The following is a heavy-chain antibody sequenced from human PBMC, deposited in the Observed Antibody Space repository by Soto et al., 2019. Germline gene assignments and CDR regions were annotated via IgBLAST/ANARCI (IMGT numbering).Heavy chain of an antibody. CDR1: GCSFTSYY. J-gene: IGHJ4*02. CDR2: MYYSWSN. V-gene: IGHV4-59*08. Sequence: QVQLQQSGPGLVKPSATLSLTCTASGCSFTSYYLSWVRQPTGQALEWIGYMYYSWSNNYNPYLKNRVTISVATSKNHFSLKLSSVTAAETAVDYCARRCGTCFDDWGQVTLVTVST. D-gene: IGHD1-26*01. CDR3: ARRCGTCFDD.